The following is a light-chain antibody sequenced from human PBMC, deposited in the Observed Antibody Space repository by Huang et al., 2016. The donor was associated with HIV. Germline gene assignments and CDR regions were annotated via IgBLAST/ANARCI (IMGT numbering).Light chain of an antibody. CDR3: QQYSSYSSWT. V-gene: IGKV1-5*03. CDR2: KAS. CDR1: QSVSDW. J-gene: IGKJ2*02. Sequence: IQMTQSPSTLSASVGDSVTITCRASQSVSDWLAWYQQRPGKAPDLLIYKASNLEDGVPLRFSGTGYGTEFTLIISSVQSDDTATYYCQQYSSYSSWTFGQGTRLQIK.